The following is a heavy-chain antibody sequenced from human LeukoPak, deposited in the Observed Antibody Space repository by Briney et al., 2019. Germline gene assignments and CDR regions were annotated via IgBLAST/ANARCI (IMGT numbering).Heavy chain of an antibody. CDR2: ISYDGSNK. V-gene: IGHV3-30-3*01. CDR1: GFTFSSYA. CDR3: ARKTDSSGSGDY. Sequence: GGSLRLSCAASGFTFSSYAMHWVRQAPGKGLEWVAVISYDGSNKYYADSVKGRFTISRDNSKNTLYLQMNSLRAEDTAVYYCARKTDSSGSGDYWGQGTLVTVSS. D-gene: IGHD3-22*01. J-gene: IGHJ4*02.